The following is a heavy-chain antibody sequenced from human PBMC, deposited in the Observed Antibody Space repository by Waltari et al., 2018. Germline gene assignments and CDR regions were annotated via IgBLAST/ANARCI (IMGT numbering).Heavy chain of an antibody. V-gene: IGHV1-2*02. J-gene: IGHJ6*02. CDR3: XRSPIXVTVVSFYGLDX. CDR1: GYTFVAYY. CDR2: IXPKTGXT. Sequence: VXXXQSGTEXKTPXASIKCSCXASGYTFVAYYLHCVLTAPEQGFEXMGWIXPKTGXTNFAXRFQARVSMTXDTSTSVAYMQLTSLRFXDTAIDYWXRSPIXVTVVSFYGLDXWGQGTTVTASS. D-gene: IGHD2-21*02.